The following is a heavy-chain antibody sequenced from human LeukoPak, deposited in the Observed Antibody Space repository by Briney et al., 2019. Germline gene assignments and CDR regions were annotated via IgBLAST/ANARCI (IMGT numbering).Heavy chain of an antibody. CDR1: GFTFDDYA. D-gene: IGHD2-15*01. J-gene: IGHJ3*02. CDR3: AKDSRYCSGGSCYSVGAFDI. V-gene: IGHV3-9*01. CDR2: ISWNSGSI. Sequence: PGGSLRLSCAASGFTFDDYAMHWVRQAPGKGLEWVSGISWNSGSIGYADSVKGRFTISRDNAKNSLYLQMNSLRAEDTALYYCAKDSRYCSGGSCYSVGAFDIWGQGTMVTVPS.